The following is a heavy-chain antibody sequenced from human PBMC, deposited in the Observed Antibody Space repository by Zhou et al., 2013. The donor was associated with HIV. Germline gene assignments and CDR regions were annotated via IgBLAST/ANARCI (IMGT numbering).Heavy chain of an antibody. Sequence: QVQLQESGPGLVKPSETLSLTCTVFGGSISNYYWNWIRQPPGKGLEWIGYIYPSGSTNYSPSLKSRVTISVDTSKNQFSLKLSSVTAADTAVYYCARSRCSSTSCSARGTFDYWGQGTLVTGLL. CDR1: GGSISNYY. CDR3: ARSRCSSTSCSARGTFDY. V-gene: IGHV4-4*09. J-gene: IGHJ4*02. CDR2: IYPSGST. D-gene: IGHD2-2*01.